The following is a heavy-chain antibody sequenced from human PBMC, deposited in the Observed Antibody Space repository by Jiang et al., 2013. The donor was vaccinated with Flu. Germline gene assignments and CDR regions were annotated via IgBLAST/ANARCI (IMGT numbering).Heavy chain of an antibody. CDR1: GFRFTSYG. J-gene: IGHJ6*02. D-gene: IGHD1-26*01. CDR3: ARGPVGANYYFAMDV. V-gene: IGHV3-30*02. CDR2: IHYDGSKK. Sequence: VQLVESGGGVVQPGGSLRLSCGASGFRFTSYGFHWVRQAPGKGLDWVALIHYDGSKKYYADSVKGRFTISRDNSELYLQMNSLKTEDTAVYYCARGPVGANYYFAMDVWGQGTTGHRLL.